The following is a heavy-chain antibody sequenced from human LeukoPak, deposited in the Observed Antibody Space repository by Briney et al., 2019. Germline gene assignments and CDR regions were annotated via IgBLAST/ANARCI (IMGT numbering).Heavy chain of an antibody. V-gene: IGHV1-18*01. CDR3: ARDRIAAAASNWFDP. J-gene: IGHJ5*02. D-gene: IGHD6-13*01. Sequence: ASVKVSCKASGYTFTSYGISWARQAPGQGLEWMGWISAYNGNTNYAQKLQGRVTMTTDTSTSTAYMELRSLRSDDTAVYYCARDRIAAAASNWFDPWGQGTLVTVSS. CDR2: ISAYNGNT. CDR1: GYTFTSYG.